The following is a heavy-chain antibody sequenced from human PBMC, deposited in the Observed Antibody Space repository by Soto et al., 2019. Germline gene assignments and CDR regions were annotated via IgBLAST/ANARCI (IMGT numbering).Heavy chain of an antibody. J-gene: IGHJ6*02. Sequence: GESLKISCKASGYSFTRYWIGWVRQMPGKGLEWMGIIYPGDSDTRYSPSFQGQVTISADKSISTAYLQWSSLKASDTAMYYCAAYSGSFYYGMDVWGQGTTVTVSS. D-gene: IGHD1-26*01. CDR3: AAYSGSFYYGMDV. V-gene: IGHV5-51*01. CDR2: IYPGDSDT. CDR1: GYSFTRYW.